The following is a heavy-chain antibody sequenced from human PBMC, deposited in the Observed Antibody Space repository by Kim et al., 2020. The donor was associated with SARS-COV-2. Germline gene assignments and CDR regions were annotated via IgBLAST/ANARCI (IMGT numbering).Heavy chain of an antibody. CDR2: ISSSSSTI. Sequence: GGSLRLSCAASGFTFSSYSMNWVRQAPGKGLEWVSYISSSSSTIYYADSVKGRFTISRDNAKNSLYLQMNSLRDEDTAVYYCARDHCSSTSCHTWNWFDPWGQGTLVTVSS. V-gene: IGHV3-48*02. J-gene: IGHJ5*02. D-gene: IGHD2-2*02. CDR3: ARDHCSSTSCHTWNWFDP. CDR1: GFTFSSYS.